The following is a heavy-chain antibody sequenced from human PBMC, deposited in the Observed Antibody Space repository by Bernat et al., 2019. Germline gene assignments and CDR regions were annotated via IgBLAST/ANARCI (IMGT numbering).Heavy chain of an antibody. CDR2: ISGDGRTR. CDR1: GFSLDDYT. D-gene: IGHD6-13*01. CDR3: AGLGMATDGRHCDP. J-gene: IGHJ5*02. Sequence: EVQLVESGGGVVQPGGSLRLACAGSGFSLDDYTMHWVRQVPGKGLEWVSIISGDGRTRHYGDSVKGRFTISRDNSKNSLYLQMNSLRTEDSALYYCAGLGMATDGRHCDPWGQGTLVTVSS. V-gene: IGHV3-43*02.